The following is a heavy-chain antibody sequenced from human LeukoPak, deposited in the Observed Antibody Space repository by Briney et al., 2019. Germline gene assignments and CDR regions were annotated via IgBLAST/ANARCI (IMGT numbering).Heavy chain of an antibody. V-gene: IGHV1-69*01. CDR2: IIPIFGTA. J-gene: IGHJ4*02. CDR1: GGTFISYA. D-gene: IGHD3-22*01. Sequence: SVKVSCKASGGTFISYAISWVRQAPGQGLEWMGGIIPIFGTANYAQKFQGRVTITADESTSTAYMELSSLRSEDTAVYYCARAYYYDSSGYLFDYWGQGTLVTVSS. CDR3: ARAYYYDSSGYLFDY.